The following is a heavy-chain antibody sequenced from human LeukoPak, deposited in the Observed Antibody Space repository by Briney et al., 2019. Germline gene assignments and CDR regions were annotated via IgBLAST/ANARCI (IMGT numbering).Heavy chain of an antibody. CDR2: INSDGSST. Sequence: GGSLRLSCAASGFTFSSYWMHWVRQAPGKGLVGVSRINSDGSSTSYADSVKGRFTISRDNAKNTLYLQMNSLRAEDTAVYYCARGYYGSGSYYFDYWGQGTLVTVFS. D-gene: IGHD3-10*01. CDR3: ARGYYGSGSYYFDY. CDR1: GFTFSSYW. J-gene: IGHJ4*02. V-gene: IGHV3-74*01.